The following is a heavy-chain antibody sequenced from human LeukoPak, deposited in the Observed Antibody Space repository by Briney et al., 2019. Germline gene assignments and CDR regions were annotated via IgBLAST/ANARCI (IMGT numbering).Heavy chain of an antibody. J-gene: IGHJ4*02. Sequence: KPSETLSLTCAVYGGSFNGYYWSWIRQPPGKGLEWIGEINHSGRTNYSPSLKSRVTLSVDTPKHQFSLKLSSATAADTAVYYCARESGYCSGGSCYDYFDYWGQETLVTVSS. V-gene: IGHV4-34*01. CDR1: GGSFNGYY. CDR2: INHSGRT. CDR3: ARESGYCSGGSCYDYFDY. D-gene: IGHD2-15*01.